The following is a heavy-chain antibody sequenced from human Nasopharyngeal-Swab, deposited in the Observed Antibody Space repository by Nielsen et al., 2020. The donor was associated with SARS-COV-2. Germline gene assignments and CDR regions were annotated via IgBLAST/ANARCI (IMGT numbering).Heavy chain of an antibody. CDR1: GGSISSGDYY. Sequence: SETLSLTCTVSGGSISSGDYYWSWISQPPGKGLEWIGYIYYSGSTYYNPSLKSRVTISVDTSKNQFSLKLSSVTAADTAVYYCARDIVVVVAATSYYYYYGMDVWGQGTTVTVSS. V-gene: IGHV4-30-4*01. D-gene: IGHD2-15*01. J-gene: IGHJ6*02. CDR3: ARDIVVVVAATSYYYYYGMDV. CDR2: IYYSGST.